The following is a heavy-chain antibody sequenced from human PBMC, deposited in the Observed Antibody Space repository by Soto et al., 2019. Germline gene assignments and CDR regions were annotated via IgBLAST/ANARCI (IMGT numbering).Heavy chain of an antibody. Sequence: PSETLSLTCAVSGGSISSTTYYWAWIRQPPGKGLEWVATIYYSGATYYNPSLKSRLTISIDTSKNQFSLRLSSVTAADTAMYYCARYYDTSNRPYFHHWGQAPGSPSPQ. V-gene: IGHV4-39*01. CDR2: IYYSGAT. CDR1: GGSISSTTYY. J-gene: IGHJ1*01. CDR3: ARYYDTSNRPYFHH. D-gene: IGHD3-22*01.